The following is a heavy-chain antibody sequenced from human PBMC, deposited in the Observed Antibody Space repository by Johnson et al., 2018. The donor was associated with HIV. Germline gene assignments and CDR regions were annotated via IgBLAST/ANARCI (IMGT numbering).Heavy chain of an antibody. D-gene: IGHD1-26*01. V-gene: IGHV3-30*02. CDR1: GFTFSSYG. Sequence: QVQLVESGGGVVQPGGSLRLSCAASGFTFSSYGMHWVRQAPGKGLEWVAFIRYDGSNKYYADSVKGRFTISRDNSKNTLYLQMSSLRAGDTAVYYCARGRASWELYDAFEIWGQGTMVIVSS. CDR3: ARGRASWELYDAFEI. J-gene: IGHJ3*02. CDR2: IRYDGSNK.